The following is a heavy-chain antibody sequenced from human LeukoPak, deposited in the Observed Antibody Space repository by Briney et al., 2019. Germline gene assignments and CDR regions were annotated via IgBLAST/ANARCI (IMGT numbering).Heavy chain of an antibody. CDR1: GGSISSGSYY. Sequence: PSQTLSLTCTVSGGSISSGSYYWSWIRQPAGKGLEWIGRIYTSGSTNYNPSLKSRVTISVDTSKNQFSLKLNSVTAADTAVYYCAILGYCSSTSCFTPYYMDVWGKGTTVTVSS. V-gene: IGHV4-61*02. D-gene: IGHD2-2*01. CDR3: AILGYCSSTSCFTPYYMDV. J-gene: IGHJ6*03. CDR2: IYTSGST.